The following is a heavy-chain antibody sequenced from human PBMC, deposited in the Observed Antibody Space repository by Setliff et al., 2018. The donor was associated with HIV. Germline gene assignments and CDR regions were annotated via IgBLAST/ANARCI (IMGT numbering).Heavy chain of an antibody. Sequence: VKVSCKASGYTFTTYDITWVRPAPGQGLEWMGGIIPIIATTNYAQKFQDRVTITADEFTNTAYMEVSSLRSEDTAVYYCARNVPNGSGWYNYFDFWGQGTLGTVSS. J-gene: IGHJ4*02. V-gene: IGHV1-69*13. CDR2: IIPIIATT. CDR1: GYTFTTYD. D-gene: IGHD6-19*01. CDR3: ARNVPNGSGWYNYFDF.